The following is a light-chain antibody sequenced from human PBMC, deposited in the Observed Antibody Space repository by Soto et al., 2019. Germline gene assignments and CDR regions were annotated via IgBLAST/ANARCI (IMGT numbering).Light chain of an antibody. Sequence: DIQMTQSPSTLPASVGDRVTITCRASQSISSYLNWYQQKPGKAPKLLIYAASSLQSGVPSRFSGSGSGTDFTLTIGSLQPEDFATYYCQQSYSTPRTFGQGTRLEIK. V-gene: IGKV1-39*01. CDR1: QSISSY. J-gene: IGKJ5*01. CDR3: QQSYSTPRT. CDR2: AAS.